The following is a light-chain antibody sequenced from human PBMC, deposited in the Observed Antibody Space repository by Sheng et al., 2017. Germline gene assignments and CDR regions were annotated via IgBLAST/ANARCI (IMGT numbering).Light chain of an antibody. CDR2: KAS. CDR1: QGLSNS. V-gene: IGKV1-5*03. CDR3: QHYNDYSWT. Sequence: DIQMTQSPSSLSASLGDRVTITCRASQGLSNSLAWYQQRPGKAPNLLIYKASSLESGVPSRFSGSGFGTDFTLTISSLQPDDSATYYCQHYNDYSWTFGQGTKVEI. J-gene: IGKJ1*01.